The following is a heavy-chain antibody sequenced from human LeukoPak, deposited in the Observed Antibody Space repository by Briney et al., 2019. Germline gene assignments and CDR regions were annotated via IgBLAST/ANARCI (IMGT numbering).Heavy chain of an antibody. CDR1: GGSFSGYY. CDR2: INHSGST. V-gene: IGHV4-34*01. D-gene: IGHD2-2*01. Sequence: SETLSLTCAVYGGSFSGYYWSWIRQPPGKGLEWIGEINHSGSTNYNPSLKSRVTISVDTSKNQFSLKLSSVTAADTAVYYCARHLGCRSPSCTYDGFDIWGQGTMVTVSS. CDR3: ARHLGCRSPSCTYDGFDI. J-gene: IGHJ3*02.